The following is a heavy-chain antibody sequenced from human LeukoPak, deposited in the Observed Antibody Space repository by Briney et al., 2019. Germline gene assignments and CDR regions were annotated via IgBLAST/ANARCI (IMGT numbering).Heavy chain of an antibody. D-gene: IGHD3-10*01. V-gene: IGHV1-2*02. CDR2: INPNSGGT. CDR3: AIKSTTWFGELLYNYYYMDV. CDR1: GYTFTGYH. Sequence: ASVKVSCKASGYTFTGYHMHWVRQAPGQGLEWMGWINPNSGGTNYAQKFQGRVTMTRDTSISTAYMELSRLRSDDTAVYYCAIKSTTWFGELLYNYYYMDVWGKGTTVTISS. J-gene: IGHJ6*03.